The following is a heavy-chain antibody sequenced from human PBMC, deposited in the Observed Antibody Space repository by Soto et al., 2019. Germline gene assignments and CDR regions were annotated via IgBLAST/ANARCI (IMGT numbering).Heavy chain of an antibody. Sequence: PSVKVSCKSSGYTLTSYGIIWVRQAPGQGLEWMGWINAYDGNTNYAQKLQGRVTMTTDTSTSTVYMELRSLRSEDTAIYYCARVWIADSFDYWGQGALVNVSS. CDR2: INAYDGNT. J-gene: IGHJ4*02. CDR3: ARVWIADSFDY. V-gene: IGHV1-18*01. CDR1: GYTLTSYG. D-gene: IGHD2-21*01.